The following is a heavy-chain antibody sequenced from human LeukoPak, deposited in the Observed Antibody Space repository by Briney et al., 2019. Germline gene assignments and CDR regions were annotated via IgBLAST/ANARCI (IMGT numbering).Heavy chain of an antibody. V-gene: IGHV3-21*01. D-gene: IGHD3-9*01. J-gene: IGHJ4*02. Sequence: PGGSLRLSCAASGFIVSSNYMSWVRQAPGKGLEWISSINQISSHIYYAESVRGRFSISRDNAKNSVYLQMNSLRAEDAAIYYCARDATQYLRYGYFDYWGPGILVTVSS. CDR2: INQISSHI. CDR1: GFIVSSNY. CDR3: ARDATQYLRYGYFDY.